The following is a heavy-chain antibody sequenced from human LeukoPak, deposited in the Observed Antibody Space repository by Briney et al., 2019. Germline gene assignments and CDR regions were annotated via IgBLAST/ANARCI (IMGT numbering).Heavy chain of an antibody. D-gene: IGHD5/OR15-5a*01. CDR3: GRIDQRILKTGVAQCLDY. Sequence: GGSLRLSCAASGFNLRSCYMTWVRQAPGKGLEWVASIIASSRSVYYTDSVKGRFTISRDNANNSLFLDLKSLKVEDTAVYYCGRIDQRILKTGVAQCLDYWGQGTLVTVSS. V-gene: IGHV3-21*01. CDR2: IIASSRSV. J-gene: IGHJ4*02. CDR1: GFNLRSCY.